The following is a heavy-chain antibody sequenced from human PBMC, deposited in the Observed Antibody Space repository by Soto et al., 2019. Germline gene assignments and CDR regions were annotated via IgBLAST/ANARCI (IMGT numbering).Heavy chain of an antibody. J-gene: IGHJ4*02. Sequence: QVQLVESGGGMVQPGTSLRLSCAASGFTFNSLSLHWVRQRPDKGLEWVAVISHDGRVTFYADFVKGRFTVSRDNSKNTIYLQVNSLRAEDTAVYYCAREPYGDSQYFAYWGQGTLVTVSS. D-gene: IGHD2-21*02. CDR2: ISHDGRVT. CDR1: GFTFNSLS. V-gene: IGHV3-30*04. CDR3: AREPYGDSQYFAY.